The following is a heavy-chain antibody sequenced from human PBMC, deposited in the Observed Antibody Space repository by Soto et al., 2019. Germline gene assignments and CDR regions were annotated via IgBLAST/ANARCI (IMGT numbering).Heavy chain of an antibody. CDR1: GGSIRSYY. Sequence: PSETLSLTCTVSGGSIRSYYWSWIRQPPGKGLEWIGYIYYSGSTNYNPSLKSRVTISVDTSKNQFSLKLTSVTAADTAVYYCASLPVDAFAIWSQGTMVTVSS. D-gene: IGHD4-4*01. CDR3: ASLPVDAFAI. J-gene: IGHJ3*02. V-gene: IGHV4-59*08. CDR2: IYYSGST.